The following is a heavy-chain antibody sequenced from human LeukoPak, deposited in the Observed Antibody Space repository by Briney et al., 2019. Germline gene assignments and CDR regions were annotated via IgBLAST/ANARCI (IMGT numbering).Heavy chain of an antibody. CDR2: IWYDGSHK. D-gene: IGHD6-13*01. V-gene: IGHV3-33*07. Sequence: GRSLRLSCAASGFTFSIYGMYWVREAPGQGLDCLTVIWYDGSHKSYANSVKGRFTISRDNPKNILYLQMNSLRADDTAVYYCARDRGYSSSWSFGKHYYMDVWGKGTTVTVSS. CDR3: ARDRGYSSSWSFGKHYYMDV. J-gene: IGHJ6*03. CDR1: GFTFSIYG.